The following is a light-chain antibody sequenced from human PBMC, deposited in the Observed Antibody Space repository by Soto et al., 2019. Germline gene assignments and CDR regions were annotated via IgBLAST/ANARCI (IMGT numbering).Light chain of an antibody. CDR2: WAS. Sequence: DIVMTQSPDSLAVSLGERATINCKSSQSVLHSSNNKNYLAWYQQKPGQPPKLIIYWASTRESGVPDRFSGSGSGTDFPLSISRLQAEDVAVYYCQQYYSPWTFGQGTKVEIK. CDR1: QSVLHSSNNKNY. J-gene: IGKJ1*01. CDR3: QQYYSPWT. V-gene: IGKV4-1*01.